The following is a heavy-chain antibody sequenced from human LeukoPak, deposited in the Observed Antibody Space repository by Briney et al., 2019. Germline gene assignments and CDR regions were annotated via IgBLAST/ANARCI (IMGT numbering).Heavy chain of an antibody. CDR2: INPNSGGT. V-gene: IGHV1-2*02. D-gene: IGHD1-26*01. J-gene: IGHJ5*02. CDR3: ARTPQWELLNWFDP. Sequence: GASVKVSCKASGYTFTGYYMHWVRQAPGQGLEWMGWINPNSGGTDFAQKFQGRVTMTRDTSISTAYMELSRLRSDDTAVYYCARTPQWELLNWFDPWGQGTLVIVSS. CDR1: GYTFTGYY.